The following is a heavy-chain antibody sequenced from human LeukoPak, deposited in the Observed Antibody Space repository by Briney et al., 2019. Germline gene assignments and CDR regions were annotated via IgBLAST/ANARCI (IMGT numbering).Heavy chain of an antibody. CDR1: GVSFSGSY. CDR3: ATIYGDYSDFDS. V-gene: IGHV4-34*01. CDR2: VTHDGRT. Sequence: LETLSLTCAVYGVSFSGSYWSWIRQPPGKGLEWIGEVTHDGRTNHNPSLKSRVTISVDTSNNQFSLKLSSVTAADTAVYYCATIYGDYSDFDSWGQGTLVTVSS. J-gene: IGHJ4*02. D-gene: IGHD4-17*01.